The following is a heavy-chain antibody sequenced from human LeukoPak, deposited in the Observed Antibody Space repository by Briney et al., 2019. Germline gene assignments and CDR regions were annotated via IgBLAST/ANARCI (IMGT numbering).Heavy chain of an antibody. CDR2: IYSSGGT. V-gene: IGHV4-39*07. CDR1: GVSISNGSNY. Sequence: SETLSLTCSVSGVSISNGSNYWGWIRQPPGKTLEWIGSIYSSGGTYYNPSLKSRAIILIDTAKNHVSLNLSSVTAADTAVYYCAREDKIKYYYDSSGRDAFDIWGQGTMVTVSS. D-gene: IGHD3-22*01. CDR3: AREDKIKYYYDSSGRDAFDI. J-gene: IGHJ3*02.